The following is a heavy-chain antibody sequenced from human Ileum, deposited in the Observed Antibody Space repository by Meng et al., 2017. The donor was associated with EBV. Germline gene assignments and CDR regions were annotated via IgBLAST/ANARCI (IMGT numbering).Heavy chain of an antibody. CDR2: TSHSGST. V-gene: IGHV4-4*02. CDR1: GGSISRSDW. Sequence: QAQLQESGPGLVEPSGXXXLTCAVSGGSISRSDWWSWVRQPPGKGLEWIGETSHSGSTNYSPSLKGRVTISLDKSKNQLSLKLNSVTAADTAVYYCASSDYYRSDYWGQGTLVTVSS. D-gene: IGHD3-22*01. J-gene: IGHJ4*02. CDR3: ASSDYYRSDY.